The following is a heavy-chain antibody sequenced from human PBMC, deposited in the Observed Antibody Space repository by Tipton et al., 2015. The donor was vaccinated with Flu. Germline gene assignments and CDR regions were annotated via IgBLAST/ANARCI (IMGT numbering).Heavy chain of an antibody. J-gene: IGHJ3*02. Sequence: SLRLSCAASGFTFSSYSMNWVRQAPGKGLEWVSSISSSSSYIYYADSVKGRFTISRDNAKNSLYLQMNSLRAEDTAVYYCAREGGGYDFKAFDIWGQGTMVTVSS. CDR1: GFTFSSYS. CDR2: ISSSSSYI. CDR3: AREGGGYDFKAFDI. V-gene: IGHV3-21*01. D-gene: IGHD5-12*01.